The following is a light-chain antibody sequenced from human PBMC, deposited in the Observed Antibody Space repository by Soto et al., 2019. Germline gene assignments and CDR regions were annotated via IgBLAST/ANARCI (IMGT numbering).Light chain of an antibody. J-gene: IGLJ1*01. Sequence: QSALTQPPSASGSPGQSVTISCTGTSSDVGAYNFVSWYQQFPGKAPKLMIYEVTKRPSGVPDRFSGSKSGNTASLTVSGLQAEDEADYYCSSYAGSHAFYVFGTGTKLTVL. CDR1: SSDVGAYNF. CDR3: SSYAGSHAFYV. CDR2: EVT. V-gene: IGLV2-8*01.